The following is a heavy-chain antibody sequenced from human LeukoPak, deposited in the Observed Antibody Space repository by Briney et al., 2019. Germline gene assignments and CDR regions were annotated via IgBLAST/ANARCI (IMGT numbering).Heavy chain of an antibody. CDR2: IYPGGNT. D-gene: IGHD5-12*01. CDR1: EFTVSSNY. CDR3: ARGGGYGRDFDY. Sequence: GGSLRLSCAASEFTVSSNYMSWVRQAPGKGLEWASVIYPGGNTYYADSVKGRFTISRDNSKNTLYLQMNILGADDTAVYYCARGGGYGRDFDYWGQGTLVTVSS. J-gene: IGHJ4*02. V-gene: IGHV3-53*01.